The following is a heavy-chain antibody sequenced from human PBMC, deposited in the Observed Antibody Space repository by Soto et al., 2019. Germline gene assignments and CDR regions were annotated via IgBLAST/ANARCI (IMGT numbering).Heavy chain of an antibody. V-gene: IGHV4-61*08. J-gene: IGHJ6*03. D-gene: IGHD3-3*01. Sequence: PSETLSLTCSVSGGSINSAAYYWSWLRQPPGKGLEWIGYIYHSGSTNYNPSLKSRVTMSLDPSKNQFSLKLSSVTAADTAVYYCARYLRNGLYYMDVWGEGTTVTVSS. CDR2: IYHSGST. CDR3: ARYLRNGLYYMDV. CDR1: GGSINSAAYY.